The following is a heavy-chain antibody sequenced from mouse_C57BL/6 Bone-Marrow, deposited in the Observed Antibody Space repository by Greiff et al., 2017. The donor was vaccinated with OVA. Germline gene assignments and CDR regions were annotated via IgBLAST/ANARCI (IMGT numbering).Heavy chain of an antibody. CDR2: IDPSDSYT. Sequence: QVQLQQPGAELVMPGASVKLSCKASGYTFTSYWMHWVKQRPGQGLEWIGEIDPSDSYTNYNQKFKGKSTLTVDKSSSTAYMQLSSLTSEDSAVYDCARFGSSYYFDYWGQGTTLTVSS. V-gene: IGHV1-69*01. CDR3: ARFGSSYYFDY. D-gene: IGHD1-1*01. J-gene: IGHJ2*01. CDR1: GYTFTSYW.